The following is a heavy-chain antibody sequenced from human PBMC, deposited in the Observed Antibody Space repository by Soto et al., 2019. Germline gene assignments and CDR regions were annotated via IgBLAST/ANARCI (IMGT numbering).Heavy chain of an antibody. J-gene: IGHJ6*02. CDR3: ARGPYGDQTYYYYYGMDV. V-gene: IGHV4-59*01. D-gene: IGHD4-17*01. CDR2: IYYTGST. CDR1: EGSSSGYV. Sequence: SVAEGSSSGYVGNWIRKKPGKGLEWIGNIYYTGSTNYNPSLKSRVTVSVDTSKNQFSLKLSSVTAADTAVYYCARGPYGDQTYYYYYGMDVWGQGTTVTVSS.